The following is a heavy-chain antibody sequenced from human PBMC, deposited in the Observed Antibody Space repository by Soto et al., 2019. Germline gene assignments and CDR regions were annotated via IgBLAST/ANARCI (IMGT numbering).Heavy chain of an antibody. D-gene: IGHD6-13*01. CDR2: IWYDGSNK. CDR3: ARDLEQQLVRGDYYYYGMDV. V-gene: IGHV3-33*01. J-gene: IGHJ6*02. Sequence: QVQLVESGGGVVQPGRSLRLSCAASGFTFSSYGMHWVRQAPGKGLEWVAVIWYDGSNKYYADSVKGRFTISRDNSKNTLYLQMNSLRAEDTAVYYCARDLEQQLVRGDYYYYGMDVWGQGTTVTVSS. CDR1: GFTFSSYG.